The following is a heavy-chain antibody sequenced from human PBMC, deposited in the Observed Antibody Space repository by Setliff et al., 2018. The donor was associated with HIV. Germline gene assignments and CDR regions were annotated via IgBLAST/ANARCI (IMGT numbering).Heavy chain of an antibody. J-gene: IGHJ5*02. D-gene: IGHD3-3*01. Sequence: SETLSLTCAVYGGSFSGYYWSWIRQPPEKGLEWIGEINHSGSTNYNPSLKSRVTISVDTSKNQFSLKLSSVTAADTAVYYCARGLITIFGVVTIWNWFDPWDQGTLVTVSS. CDR1: GGSFSGYY. V-gene: IGHV4-34*01. CDR2: INHSGST. CDR3: ARGLITIFGVVTIWNWFDP.